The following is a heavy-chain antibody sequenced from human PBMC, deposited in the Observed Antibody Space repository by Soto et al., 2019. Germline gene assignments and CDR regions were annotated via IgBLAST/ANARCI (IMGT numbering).Heavy chain of an antibody. Sequence: QVPLVQSGAEVKKPGASVKVSCKASGYTFTSYAMHWVRQAPGQRREWMGWINAGNGNTKYSQKFQGRVTITRDTSASTAYMELSSLRSEDTAVYYCARLGSYFGNWFDPWGQGTLVTVSS. V-gene: IGHV1-3*01. D-gene: IGHD1-26*01. CDR3: ARLGSYFGNWFDP. CDR2: INAGNGNT. CDR1: GYTFTSYA. J-gene: IGHJ5*02.